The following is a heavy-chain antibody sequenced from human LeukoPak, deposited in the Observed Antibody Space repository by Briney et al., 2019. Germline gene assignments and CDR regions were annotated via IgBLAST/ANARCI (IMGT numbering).Heavy chain of an antibody. CDR3: ARGYKGRWLQLAY. CDR1: GYTFTGYY. CDR2: INPNSGGT. V-gene: IGHV1-2*02. D-gene: IGHD5-24*01. J-gene: IGHJ4*02. Sequence: ASVKISCKASGYTFTGYYMHWVRQAPGQGLEWMGWINPNSGGTNYAQKFQGRVTMTRDTSISTAYMELSRLRSNDTAVYYCARGYKGRWLQLAYRGQGTLVTVSS.